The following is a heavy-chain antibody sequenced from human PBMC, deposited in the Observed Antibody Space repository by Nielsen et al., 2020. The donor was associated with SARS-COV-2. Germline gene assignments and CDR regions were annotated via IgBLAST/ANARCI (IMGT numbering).Heavy chain of an antibody. CDR1: GYTFTEYY. D-gene: IGHD3/OR15-3a*01. V-gene: IGHV1-2*06. CDR3: ARARATIFGLVMSYGMDV. J-gene: IGHJ6*02. Sequence: ASVKVSCKASGYTFTEYYIHWVRQAPGEGLEWMGRINTYRGGTNEEKKFQGTVTMTRDASISTVYMELTSDDTAVYYCARARATIFGLVMSYGMDVWGQGTTFAVSS. CDR2: INTYRGGT.